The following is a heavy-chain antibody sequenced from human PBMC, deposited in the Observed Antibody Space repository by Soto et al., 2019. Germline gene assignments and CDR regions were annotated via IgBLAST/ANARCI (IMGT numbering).Heavy chain of an antibody. Sequence: EVRLLESGGGLIQPGGSLRLYCAAFGFTFYNYAMSWVSQAPGKGLEWVSDISGSGVKRNYVDSVKGRFTISRDNSNNTLYLQMHSLRVDDTALYSCVKESRAVASKEHFDLWGQGSLVTVTS. CDR2: ISGSGVKR. V-gene: IGHV3-23*01. D-gene: IGHD6-19*01. CDR1: GFTFYNYA. CDR3: VKESRAVASKEHFDL. J-gene: IGHJ4*02.